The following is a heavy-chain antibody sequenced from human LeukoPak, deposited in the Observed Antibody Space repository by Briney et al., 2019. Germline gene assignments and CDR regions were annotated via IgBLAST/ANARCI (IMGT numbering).Heavy chain of an antibody. Sequence: GGSLRLSCAASGFTFSSYSMNWVRQAPGKGLEWVSSISSSSSYIYYAGSVKGRFTISRDNAKNSLYLQMNSLRAEDTAVYYCATDPAGTVTTGGYDYWGQGTLVTVSS. J-gene: IGHJ4*02. V-gene: IGHV3-21*01. CDR2: ISSSSSYI. CDR1: GFTFSSYS. D-gene: IGHD4-17*01. CDR3: ATDPAGTVTTGGYDY.